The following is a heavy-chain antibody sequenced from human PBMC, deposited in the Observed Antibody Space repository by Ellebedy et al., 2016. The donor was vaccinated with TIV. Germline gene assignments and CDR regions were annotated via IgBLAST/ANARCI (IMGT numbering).Heavy chain of an antibody. V-gene: IGHV4-61*03. CDR2: MYFSGGT. J-gene: IGHJ4*02. Sequence: MPSETLSLTCTVSDGSISSSGYYWGWIRQPPGKGLEWIGYMYFSGGTNSNPSLKSRVTISVDTSNNLFSLTLDSVTAADTAVYYCARFVAAHGYDYWGQGTLVTVSS. CDR1: DGSISSSGYY. D-gene: IGHD6-25*01. CDR3: ARFVAAHGYDY.